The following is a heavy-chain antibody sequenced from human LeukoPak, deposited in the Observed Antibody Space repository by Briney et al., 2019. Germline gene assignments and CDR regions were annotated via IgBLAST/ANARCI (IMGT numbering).Heavy chain of an antibody. CDR3: ARGDDLRPVDY. J-gene: IGHJ4*02. D-gene: IGHD3-16*01. V-gene: IGHV1-69*04. CDR2: IIPILGIA. Sequence: ASVTVSCKASGGTFSSYAISWVRQAPGQGLEWMGRIIPILGIANYAQKFQGRVTITADKSTSTAYMELSSLRSEDTAVYYCARGDDLRPVDYWGQGTLVTVSS. CDR1: GGTFSSYA.